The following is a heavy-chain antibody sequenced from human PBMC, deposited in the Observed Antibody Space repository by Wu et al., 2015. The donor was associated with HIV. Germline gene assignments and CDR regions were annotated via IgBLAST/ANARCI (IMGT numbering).Heavy chain of an antibody. CDR3: ARVLEVTGPITYFWSEGIPYYMDV. CDR1: GYTFTGYY. CDR2: INPNTGGT. D-gene: IGHD3-3*01. V-gene: IGHV1-2*02. J-gene: IGHJ6*03. Sequence: QVQLVQSGAELKKPGASVKVSCKASGYTFTGYYIHWVRQAPGQGLQWMGWINPNTGGTDYAQRFQGRVTMTRDTSINSVYMELSRLTSDDTAVYYCARVLEVTGPITYFWSEGIPYYMDVVGQRDHGHRLL.